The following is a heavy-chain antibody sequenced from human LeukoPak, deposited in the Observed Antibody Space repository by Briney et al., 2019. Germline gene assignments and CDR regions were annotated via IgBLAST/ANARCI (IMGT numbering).Heavy chain of an antibody. CDR2: IYYSGST. Sequence: PSETLSLTCSVSDDSITMYYWTWIREPPGKGLEWIGYIYYSGSTNYNPSLKSRVTISLDTSKNQFSLKLSSVTAADTAVYYCARSYYYYYMDVWGKGATVTVSS. CDR3: ARSYYYYYMDV. J-gene: IGHJ6*03. V-gene: IGHV4-59*01. CDR1: DDSITMYY.